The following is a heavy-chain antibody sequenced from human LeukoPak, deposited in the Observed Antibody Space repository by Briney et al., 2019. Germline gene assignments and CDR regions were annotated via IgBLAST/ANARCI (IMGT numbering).Heavy chain of an antibody. Sequence: AGGSLRLSCAASGFTFTAYHIHWVRQAPGKGLEWVAVMSSGGNTIFYADSVKGRFTISRDNSKNTLHLQMNSLRAEDTAVYYCLRESEYYFDHSASFDYWGQGTLVTVSS. V-gene: IGHV3-30-3*01. D-gene: IGHD3-22*01. CDR1: GFTFTAYH. CDR3: LRESEYYFDHSASFDY. CDR2: MSSGGNTI. J-gene: IGHJ4*02.